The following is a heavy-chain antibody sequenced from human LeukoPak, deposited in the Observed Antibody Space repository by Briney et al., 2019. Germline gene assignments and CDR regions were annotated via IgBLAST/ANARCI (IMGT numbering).Heavy chain of an antibody. CDR1: GFTFYDYA. V-gene: IGHV3-43*02. D-gene: IGHD3-10*01. J-gene: IGHJ4*02. CDR3: AVVQGFGDAPFDY. Sequence: GSLRLSCAASGFTFYDYAMHWVRQAPGKGLEWVSLISGDGGSTYYADSVKGRFTISRDNSKNSLYLQMNSLRTEDTALYYCAVVQGFGDAPFDYWGQGTLVTVSS. CDR2: ISGDGGST.